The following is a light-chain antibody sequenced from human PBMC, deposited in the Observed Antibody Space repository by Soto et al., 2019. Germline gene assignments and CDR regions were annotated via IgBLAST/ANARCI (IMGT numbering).Light chain of an antibody. J-gene: IGKJ4*01. CDR3: QQYYSTLT. CDR2: WAS. Sequence: DIVMTQSPDSLAVSLGERATINCKSSQSVLYSSNNKNYLSWYQQKPGQPPKLLIYWASTRESGVPDRFSGGGSGTDSTLTISSLQAEDVADYYCQQYYSTLTFGGGTKVEIK. V-gene: IGKV4-1*01. CDR1: QSVLYSSNNKNY.